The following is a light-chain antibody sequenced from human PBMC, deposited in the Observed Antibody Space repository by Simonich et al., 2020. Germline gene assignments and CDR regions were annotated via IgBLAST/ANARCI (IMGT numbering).Light chain of an antibody. Sequence: DIVMTQSPDSLAVSLGERATINCKSSQSVLYSSNNKNYLAWYQQKPGQPPKLLIYWAATREYGVPDRFSGSGSGTDFTLTISSLQAEDVAVYYCQQYYSTPCTFGPGTKVDIK. CDR2: WAA. CDR1: QSVLYSSNNKNY. J-gene: IGKJ3*01. CDR3: QQYYSTPCT. V-gene: IGKV4-1*01.